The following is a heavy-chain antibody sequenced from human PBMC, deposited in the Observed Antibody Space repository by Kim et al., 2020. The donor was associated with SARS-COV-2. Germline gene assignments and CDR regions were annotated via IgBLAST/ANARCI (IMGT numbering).Heavy chain of an antibody. CDR3: ARGRYSSGWGGRDYYYGM. J-gene: IGHJ6*01. CDR1: GGSISSYY. CDR2: IYYSGST. V-gene: IGHV4-59*13. Sequence: SETLSLTCTVSGGSISSYYWSWIRQPPGKGLEWIGYIYYSGSTNYNPSLKSRVTISVDTSKNQFSLKLSSVTAADTAVYYCARGRYSSGWGGRDYYYGM. D-gene: IGHD6-19*01.